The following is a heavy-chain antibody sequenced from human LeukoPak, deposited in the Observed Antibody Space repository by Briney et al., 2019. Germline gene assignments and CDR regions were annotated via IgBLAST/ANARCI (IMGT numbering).Heavy chain of an antibody. CDR3: ARDGDQSSSWYDFDY. J-gene: IGHJ4*02. CDR2: ISSSSSYI. Sequence: GGSLRLSCAASGFTFSSYSMNWVRQAPGKGLEWVSSISSSSSYIYYADSVKGRFTISRDNAKTSLYLQMNSLRAEDTAVYYCARDGDQSSSWYDFDYWGQGTLVTVSS. D-gene: IGHD6-13*01. CDR1: GFTFSSYS. V-gene: IGHV3-21*01.